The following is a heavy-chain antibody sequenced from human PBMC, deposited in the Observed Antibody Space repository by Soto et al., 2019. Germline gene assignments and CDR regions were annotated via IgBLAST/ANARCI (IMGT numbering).Heavy chain of an antibody. CDR1: GFTFSSYW. D-gene: IGHD4-17*01. CDR3: ARYSYGDYGGAFDI. V-gene: IGHV3-7*01. Sequence: GGSLRLSCAASGFTFSSYWMSWVRQAPGKGLEWVANIKQDGSEKYYVDSVKGRFTISRDNAKNSLYLQMNSLRAEDTAVYYCARYSYGDYGGAFDIWGQGTMVTVS. CDR2: IKQDGSEK. J-gene: IGHJ3*02.